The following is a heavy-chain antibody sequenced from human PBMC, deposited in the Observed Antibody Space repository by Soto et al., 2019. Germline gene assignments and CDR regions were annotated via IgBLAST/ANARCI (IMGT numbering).Heavy chain of an antibody. J-gene: IGHJ4*02. CDR2: IWYDGSNK. CDR1: GFTFSSYG. Sequence: GGSLRLSCAASGFTFSSYGMHWVRQAPGKGLEWVAVIWYDGSNKYYADSVKGRFTISRDNSKNTLYLQMNSLRAEDTAVYYCARDWLYSSSWRTLDYWGQGTLVTVSS. CDR3: ARDWLYSSSWRTLDY. V-gene: IGHV3-33*01. D-gene: IGHD6-13*01.